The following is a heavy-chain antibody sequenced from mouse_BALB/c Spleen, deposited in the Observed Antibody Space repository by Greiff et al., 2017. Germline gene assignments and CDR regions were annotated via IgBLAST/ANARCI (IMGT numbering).Heavy chain of an antibody. Sequence: VQLQQSGAELVRPGVSVKISCKGFGYTFTDYAMHWVKQSHAKSLEWIGVISTYYGDASYNQKFKGKATMTVDKSSSTAYMELARLTSEDSAIYYCARDYRYDGSFDYWGQGTTLTVSS. CDR1: GYTFTDYA. V-gene: IGHV1S137*01. J-gene: IGHJ2*01. CDR3: ARDYRYDGSFDY. CDR2: ISTYYGDA. D-gene: IGHD2-14*01.